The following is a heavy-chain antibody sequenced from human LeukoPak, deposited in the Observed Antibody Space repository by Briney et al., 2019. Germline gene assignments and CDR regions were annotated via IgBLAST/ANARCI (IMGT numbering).Heavy chain of an antibody. Sequence: ASVKVSSKTSGYTFTNYGVSWVRQAPGQGLEWVGWISGYNGNTNYAQKYRDRVTMTIDTSTSTVYMELRSLRSDDTAVYYCARGRDGYNYVLDYWGQGTLVTVSS. D-gene: IGHD5-24*01. CDR3: ARGRDGYNYVLDY. J-gene: IGHJ4*02. CDR1: GYTFTNYG. CDR2: ISGYNGNT. V-gene: IGHV1-18*01.